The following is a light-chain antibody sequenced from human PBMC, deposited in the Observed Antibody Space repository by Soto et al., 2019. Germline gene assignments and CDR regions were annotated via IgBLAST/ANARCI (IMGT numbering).Light chain of an antibody. CDR2: GAS. CDR1: QSVSSN. CDR3: QQYYNWLGT. Sequence: EIVMTQSPATLSVSPGERATLSCRASQSVSSNLAWYQQKPGQAPRLLIQGASTRATGTPARFSGSGSGTEFTLTISSLQSEDFAVYYCQQYYNWLGTFGQGTKVEIK. V-gene: IGKV3-15*01. J-gene: IGKJ1*01.